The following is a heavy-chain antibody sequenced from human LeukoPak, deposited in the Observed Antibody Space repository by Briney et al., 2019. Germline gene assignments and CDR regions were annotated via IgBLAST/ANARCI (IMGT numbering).Heavy chain of an antibody. Sequence: PSETLSLTCTVCGVSISSYSWSWIRQPPGKGKEWIGYISTSGSTNSNPSLKSRVTMSVDTSQSQFSLNLSSAAAADTAVYYCARLHGGKGQYYFDFWGQGTLVTVSS. CDR2: ISTSGST. CDR3: ARLHGGKGQYYFDF. D-gene: IGHD4-23*01. V-gene: IGHV4-4*09. CDR1: GVSISSYS. J-gene: IGHJ4*02.